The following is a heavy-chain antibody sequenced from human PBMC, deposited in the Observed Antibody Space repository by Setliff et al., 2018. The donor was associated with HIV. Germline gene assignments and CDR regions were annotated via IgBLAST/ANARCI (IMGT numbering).Heavy chain of an antibody. CDR3: AREIQFSATTYYYYYYMDD. CDR1: GGSISSTNYY. D-gene: IGHD5-18*01. Sequence: PSETLSLTCTVSGGSISSTNYYWSWIRQPPGKGLEWIGSIYYSGNTYYNPSLKSRVTISEDTSRNQFSLRLSSVTAADTAVYYWAREIQFSATTYYYYYYMDDWGRGTTVTVSS. CDR2: IYYSGNT. J-gene: IGHJ6*03. V-gene: IGHV4-39*07.